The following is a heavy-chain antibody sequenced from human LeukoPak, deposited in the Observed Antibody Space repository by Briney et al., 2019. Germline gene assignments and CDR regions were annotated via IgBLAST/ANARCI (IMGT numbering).Heavy chain of an antibody. J-gene: IGHJ4*02. CDR1: GFTFSSYW. CDR3: AKRDHQSKYFDY. D-gene: IGHD5/OR15-5a*01. V-gene: IGHV3-23*01. CDR2: ISGSGGST. Sequence: GGSLRLSCAASGFTFSSYWMSWVRQAPGKGLEWVSAISGSGGSTYYADSVKGRFTISRDNSKNTLYLQMNSLRAEDTAVYYCAKRDHQSKYFDYWGQGTLVTVSS.